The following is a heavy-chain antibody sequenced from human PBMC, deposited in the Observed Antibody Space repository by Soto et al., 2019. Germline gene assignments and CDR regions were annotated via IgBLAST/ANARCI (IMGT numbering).Heavy chain of an antibody. J-gene: IGHJ6*02. CDR1: GGSIDGHN. CDR2: VYSTGSS. V-gene: IGHV4-59*08. D-gene: IGHD3-10*01. Sequence: QVQLHESGPGLVKPSETLSLTCTVSGGSIDGHNCAWIRQTPGKALEWIGYVYSTGSSGYNPSLKDRVTLSMDTSKRQFSLQMRSVTAADSDVYYCVRQGIGNLHGLVDIWGRGTTVTVSS. CDR3: VRQGIGNLHGLVDI.